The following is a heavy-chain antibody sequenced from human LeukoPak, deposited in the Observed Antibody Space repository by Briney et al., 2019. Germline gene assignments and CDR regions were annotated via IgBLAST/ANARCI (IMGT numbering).Heavy chain of an antibody. D-gene: IGHD1-14*01. CDR2: ISYDGGNK. V-gene: IGHV3-30*18. CDR1: GFTFSSYG. Sequence: GGSLRLSCAASGFTFSSYGIHWVRQAPGKGLEWVAVISYDGGNKYFADSVKGRFTISRDNSKNTVYLQMSSLRTDDTAVYYCAKTVEPMGNWYSDLWGRGTLVTVSS. CDR3: AKTVEPMGNWYSDL. J-gene: IGHJ2*01.